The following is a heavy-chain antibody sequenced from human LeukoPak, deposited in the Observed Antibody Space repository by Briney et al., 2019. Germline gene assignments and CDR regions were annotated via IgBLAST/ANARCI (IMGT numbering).Heavy chain of an antibody. CDR2: IDSDGRIT. Sequence: QPGGSLRLSCAASGFTFSSHWMHWIRQAPEKGLVWVSRIDSDGRITTYADSVKGRFTISRDNAKNTLYLQMNTLRDEDTAVYYCARDYNWNPPDYWGQGTLVTVSS. CDR3: ARDYNWNPPDY. CDR1: GFTFSSHW. V-gene: IGHV3-74*01. J-gene: IGHJ4*02. D-gene: IGHD1-1*01.